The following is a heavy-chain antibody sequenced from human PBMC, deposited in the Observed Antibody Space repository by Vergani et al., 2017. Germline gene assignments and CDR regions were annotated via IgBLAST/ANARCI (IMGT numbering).Heavy chain of an antibody. V-gene: IGHV1-69*13. CDR1: GGTFSSYA. CDR3: ARDSCSSTSCYEGDTFDI. D-gene: IGHD2-2*01. J-gene: IGHJ3*02. Sequence: QVQLVQSGAEVKKPGSSVKLSCKASGGTFSSYAINWVRQAPGQGLEWMGRIIPDFGTVNYAQKFQGRVTITADESTSTAYMELSSLRSEDTAVYYCARDSCSSTSCYEGDTFDIWGQGTMVTVSS. CDR2: IIPDFGTV.